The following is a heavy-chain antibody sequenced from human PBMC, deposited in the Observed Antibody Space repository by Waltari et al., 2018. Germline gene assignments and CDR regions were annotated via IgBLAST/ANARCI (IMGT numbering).Heavy chain of an antibody. D-gene: IGHD6-19*01. CDR2: VGPEDGET. V-gene: IGHV1-69-2*01. Sequence: EVQLVQSGAEVKKPGATVKISCKVSGYPFTDYYMHWVQQAPGKGLEWMGLVGPEDGETIYAEKFQGRVTITADTSTDTAYMELSSLRSEDAAVYYCATAPSEWSSGWYGDYWGQGTLVTVSS. CDR3: ATAPSEWSSGWYGDY. CDR1: GYPFTDYY. J-gene: IGHJ4*02.